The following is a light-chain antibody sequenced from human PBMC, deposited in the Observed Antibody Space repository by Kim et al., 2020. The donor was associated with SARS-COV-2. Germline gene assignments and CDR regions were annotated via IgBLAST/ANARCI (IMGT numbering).Light chain of an antibody. Sequence: ASAGDRVTITCQASQDIRNYLHWFQQKPGKAPKLLIYDASNLETGVPSRFSGSGSGTDFTFTITSLQPEDVATYYCQYYVSLPVTFGGGTKVDIK. J-gene: IGKJ4*02. CDR2: DAS. V-gene: IGKV1-33*01. CDR1: QDIRNY. CDR3: QYYVSLPVT.